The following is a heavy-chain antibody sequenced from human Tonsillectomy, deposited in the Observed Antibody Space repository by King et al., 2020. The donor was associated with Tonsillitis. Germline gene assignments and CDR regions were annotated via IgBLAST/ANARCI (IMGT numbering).Heavy chain of an antibody. CDR2: ISYSGST. V-gene: IGHV4-39*01. D-gene: IGHD3-9*01. CDR1: GGSISSSSYY. CDR3: AGHGSPPPYYDILTYWFFDL. Sequence: QLQESGPGLVKPSETLSLTCTVSGGSISSSSYYWGWIRQPPGQGLEWIGGISYSGSTSKKASLKSRVTISVHTSKNQFSLKLNSVTAAGTAVYYCAGHGSPPPYYDILTYWFFDLWGRGTLVTVSS. J-gene: IGHJ2*01.